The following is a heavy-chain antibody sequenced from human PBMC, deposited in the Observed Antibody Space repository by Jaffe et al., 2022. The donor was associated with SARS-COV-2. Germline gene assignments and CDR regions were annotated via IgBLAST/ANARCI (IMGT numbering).Heavy chain of an antibody. J-gene: IGHJ3*01. CDR1: GFTFSSYD. Sequence: EVQLVESGGGLVQPGGSLRLSCAASGFTFSSYDIHWVRQTPGKGLEWVSYIGTTGDTYYVDSVKGRFTISRENAQNSVYLQMRTLTAGDTAIYYCARGGDDELTDAFDLWGRGTLVTVSS. CDR2: IGTTGDT. D-gene: IGHD5-12*01. V-gene: IGHV3-13*01. CDR3: ARGGDDELTDAFDL.